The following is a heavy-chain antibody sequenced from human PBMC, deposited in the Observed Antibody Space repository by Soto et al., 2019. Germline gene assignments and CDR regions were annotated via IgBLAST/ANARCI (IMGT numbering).Heavy chain of an antibody. CDR1: GGSFSGYY. V-gene: IGHV4-34*01. CDR2: INDRGSI. D-gene: IGHD3-9*01. CDR3: ARESHDILTGPPWVWYFDL. Sequence: QVQLQQWGAGPLRPLETLSLTCGVSGGSFSGYYWAWIRQSPGKGLEWIGEINDRGSINYNPSLKSRVSNSVDTSKNHHSLNLRSVTAADTAVYYCARESHDILTGPPWVWYFDLWGRGTLVTVSS. J-gene: IGHJ2*01.